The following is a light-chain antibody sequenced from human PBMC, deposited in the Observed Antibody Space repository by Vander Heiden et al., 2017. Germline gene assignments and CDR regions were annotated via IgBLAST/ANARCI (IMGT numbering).Light chain of an antibody. CDR1: RPVCVW. CDR2: ATS. J-gene: IGKJ4*01. CDR3: QPATPFPALS. Sequence: DIQMTESPSSIYASVGDRVNISCRSSRPVCVWLAWYQQKPGKAPRLLIYATSDLQRGVPSRFSGSGSGTDFTLIINGLQPDDFATYYCQPATPFPALSFGGGTRVDFK. V-gene: IGKV1D-12*01.